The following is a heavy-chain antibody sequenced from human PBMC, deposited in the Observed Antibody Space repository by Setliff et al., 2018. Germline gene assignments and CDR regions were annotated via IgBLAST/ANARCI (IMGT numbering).Heavy chain of an antibody. CDR3: ARDPNGDYVGAFDP. CDR2: ISGTDSNT. V-gene: IGHV3-23*01. Sequence: PGGSLRLSCAASGFTFNNYAMNWVRQAPGKGLEWVSTISGTDSNTDYADSVKGRFTISRDNSRNSLYLQMNSLRVEDTASYYCARDPNGDYVGAFDPWGQGILVTVSS. J-gene: IGHJ5*02. D-gene: IGHD4-17*01. CDR1: GFTFNNYA.